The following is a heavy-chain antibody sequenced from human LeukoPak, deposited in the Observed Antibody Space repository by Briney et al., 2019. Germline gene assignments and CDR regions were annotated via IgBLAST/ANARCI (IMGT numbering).Heavy chain of an antibody. V-gene: IGHV1-18*01. CDR2: ISAYNGNT. D-gene: IGHD6-13*01. Sequence: WASVKVSCKASGYTFTSYGISWVRQAPGQGLEWMGWISAYNGNTNYAQKLQGRVTITTDTSTSTAYMELRSLRSDDTAVYYCARDAVVAAAGDPHPLSYWGQGTLVTVSS. J-gene: IGHJ4*02. CDR3: ARDAVVAAAGDPHPLSY. CDR1: GYTFTSYG.